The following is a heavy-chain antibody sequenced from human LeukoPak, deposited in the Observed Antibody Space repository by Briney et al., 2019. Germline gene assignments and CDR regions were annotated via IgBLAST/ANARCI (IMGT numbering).Heavy chain of an antibody. CDR3: ARGSDWLPHDAFDI. Sequence: SETLSLTCAVYGGSFSGYYWAWIRQPPGKGLEWIGSIYYSGNTYYKSSLKSRVTIAVDTSKNQFSLKLSSVTAADTAVYYCARGSDWLPHDAFDIWGQGTMVTVSS. D-gene: IGHD3-9*01. V-gene: IGHV4-34*01. CDR1: GGSFSGYY. J-gene: IGHJ3*02. CDR2: IYYSGNT.